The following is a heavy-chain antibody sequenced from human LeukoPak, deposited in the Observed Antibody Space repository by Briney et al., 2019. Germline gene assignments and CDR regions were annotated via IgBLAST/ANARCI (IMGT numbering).Heavy chain of an antibody. CDR2: MNPNSGNT. CDR3: ARGRPRYCSSTSCYWAYDY. D-gene: IGHD2-2*01. J-gene: IGHJ4*02. Sequence: ASVKVSCKASGYTFTSYDINWVRQATGQGLEWMGWMNPNSGNTGYAQKFQGRVTMTRNTSISTAYMELSSPRSEDTAVYYCARGRPRYCSSTSCYWAYDYWGQGTLVTVSS. CDR1: GYTFTSYD. V-gene: IGHV1-8*01.